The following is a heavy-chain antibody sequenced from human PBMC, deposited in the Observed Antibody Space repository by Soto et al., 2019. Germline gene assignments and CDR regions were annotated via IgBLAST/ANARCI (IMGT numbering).Heavy chain of an antibody. Sequence: SGPTLSYPTETLTLTCTVSVFSLSNARMDVSWIRQPPGKALEWLAHIFSNDEKSYSTSLKSRLTISKDTSKSQVVLTMTNMDPVDTATYYCARAKAYDFWSGYPVLKAKFDYWGQGTRVTVSS. CDR1: VFSLSNARMD. J-gene: IGHJ4*02. D-gene: IGHD3-3*01. CDR2: IFSNDEK. V-gene: IGHV2-26*01. CDR3: ARAKAYDFWSGYPVLKAKFDY.